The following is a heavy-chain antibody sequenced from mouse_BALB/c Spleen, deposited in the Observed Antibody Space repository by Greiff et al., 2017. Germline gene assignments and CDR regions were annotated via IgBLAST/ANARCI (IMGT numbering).Heavy chain of an antibody. CDR1: GYTFTSYW. CDR2: INPSTGYT. CDR3: ARYYGSLYYFDY. V-gene: IGHV1-7*01. Sequence: QVQLKESGAELAKPGASVKMSCKASGYTFTSYWMHWVKQRPGQGLEWIGYINPSTGYTEYNQKFKDKATLTADKSSSTAYMQLSSLTSEDSAVYYCARYYGSLYYFDYWGQGTTLTVSS. D-gene: IGHD1-1*01. J-gene: IGHJ2*01.